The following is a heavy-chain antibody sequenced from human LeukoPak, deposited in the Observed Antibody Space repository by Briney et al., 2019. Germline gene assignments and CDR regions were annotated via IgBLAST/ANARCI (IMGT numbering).Heavy chain of an antibody. V-gene: IGHV3-30*02. Sequence: PGGSLRLSCAASGFTFSSYGMHWVRQAPGKGLEWVAFIRYDGNNKYYADSVKGRFTISRDNSKNTLFLQMNSLRAGDTAVYYCARDRSYYDSSGYFPNFDYWGQGTLVTVSS. CDR1: GFTFSSYG. J-gene: IGHJ4*02. CDR2: IRYDGNNK. CDR3: ARDRSYYDSSGYFPNFDY. D-gene: IGHD3-22*01.